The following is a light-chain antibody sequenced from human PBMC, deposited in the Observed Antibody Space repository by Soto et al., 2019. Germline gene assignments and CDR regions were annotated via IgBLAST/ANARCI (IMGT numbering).Light chain of an antibody. CDR3: NSLRVNHLYV. V-gene: IGLV2-14*01. CDR2: EVT. Sequence: QSVLTQPASVSGSPGQMITISCTGTSSDVGRYNTVSWYQHHPGKAPKLIIYEVTHRPAGISDRFSASKSGNTASLTISGLQAEDEAHYYCNSLRVNHLYVFGSGTKVTVL. J-gene: IGLJ1*01. CDR1: SSDVGRYNT.